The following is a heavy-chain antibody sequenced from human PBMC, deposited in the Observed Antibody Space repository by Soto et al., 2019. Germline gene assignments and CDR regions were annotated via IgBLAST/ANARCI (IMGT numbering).Heavy chain of an antibody. J-gene: IGHJ6*03. CDR1: GGSLSGNY. CDR3: ARRPMPSPTNYRLDV. Sequence: SETLSLTCAVYGGSLSGNYWTWIRQSPGKGLEWIGEISQSGRSNYSPSLNSRVTLSVDTPERQFSLRLSSVTAADTAVYYCARRPMPSPTNYRLDVWDTGNTVTVS. V-gene: IGHV4-34*01. CDR2: ISQSGRS. D-gene: IGHD1-7*01.